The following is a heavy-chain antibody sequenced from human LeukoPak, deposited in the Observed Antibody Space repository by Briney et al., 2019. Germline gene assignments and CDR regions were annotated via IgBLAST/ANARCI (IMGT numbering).Heavy chain of an antibody. J-gene: IGHJ6*04. CDR2: ISSSGSTI. CDR3: AKEGYYGSGSEYYYYYGMDV. Sequence: GGSLRLSCAASGFTFSSYEMNWVRQAPGKGLEWVSYISSSGSTIYYADSVKGRFTISRDNAKNSLYLQMNSLRAEDTAVYYCAKEGYYGSGSEYYYYYGMDVWGKGTTVTVSS. CDR1: GFTFSSYE. D-gene: IGHD3-10*01. V-gene: IGHV3-48*03.